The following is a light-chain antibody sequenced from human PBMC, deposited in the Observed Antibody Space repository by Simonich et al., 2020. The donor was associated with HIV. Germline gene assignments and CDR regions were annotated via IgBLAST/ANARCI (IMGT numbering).Light chain of an antibody. Sequence: DIQMTQSPSTLSASVGDRVTITCRASQTISSWLAWYQHKPGKAPKLLIYKASTLESGVPSSFSGSGSGTEFTLTISSLQPDDFATYYCQQYKSYSPLTFGGGTKVEIK. CDR3: QQYKSYSPLT. V-gene: IGKV1-5*03. CDR1: QTISSW. CDR2: KAS. J-gene: IGKJ4*01.